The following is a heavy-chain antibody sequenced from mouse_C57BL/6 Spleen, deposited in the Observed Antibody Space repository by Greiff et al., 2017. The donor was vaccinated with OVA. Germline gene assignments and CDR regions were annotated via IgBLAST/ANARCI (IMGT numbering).Heavy chain of an antibody. V-gene: IGHV5-17*01. CDR1: GFNFSDYG. D-gene: IGHD1-1*01. J-gene: IGHJ3*01. CDR2: ISSGSSNI. CDR3: ARPITTGVDSLFAY. Sequence: EVMLVESGGGLVKPGGSLKFSCAASGFNFSDYGMHWVRQAPEKGLEWVAYISSGSSNIYYADTVKGRFTISRDTAKNTLYLQMTSLRSEDTAMYYCARPITTGVDSLFAYWGKGTLVTVSS.